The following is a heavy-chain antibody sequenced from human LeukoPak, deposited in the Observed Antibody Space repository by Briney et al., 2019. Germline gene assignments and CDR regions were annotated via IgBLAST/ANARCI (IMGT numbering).Heavy chain of an antibody. CDR1: GGSISSGSYY. CDR2: IYTSGST. J-gene: IGHJ4*02. Sequence: SETLSLTCTVSGGSISSGSYYWSWIRQPAGKGLEWIGRIYTSGSTNYNPSLKSRVTMSVDTSKNQFSLKLSSVTAADTAVYYCARGVVVVAVHYFDYWGQGTLVTVSS. CDR3: ARGVVVVAVHYFDY. D-gene: IGHD2-15*01. V-gene: IGHV4-61*02.